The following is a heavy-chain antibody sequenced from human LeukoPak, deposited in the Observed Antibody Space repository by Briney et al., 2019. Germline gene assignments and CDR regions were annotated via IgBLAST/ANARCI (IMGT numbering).Heavy chain of an antibody. J-gene: IGHJ4*02. D-gene: IGHD3-10*01. V-gene: IGHV3-15*01. CDR2: TKSKTDGGTI. Sequence: GGSLRLSCAASGLTFSNAWMNWVRQAPGKGLEWVGRTKSKTDGGTIDYAAPVKGRFTISRDDSKNTLYLQMDSLTTEDTAVYYCSMVRGVTNYLDYWGQGTLVTVSS. CDR1: GLTFSNAW. CDR3: SMVRGVTNYLDY.